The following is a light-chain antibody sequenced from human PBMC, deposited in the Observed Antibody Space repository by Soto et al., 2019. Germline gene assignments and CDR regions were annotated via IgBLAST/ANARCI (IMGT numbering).Light chain of an antibody. CDR2: AAS. V-gene: IGKV1-8*01. J-gene: IGKJ4*01. CDR1: QDITSY. CDR3: QQYYSYPLT. Sequence: AIRMTQSPSSLSASTGDRVTITCRASQDITSYLAWYQQKPGKAPKLPIYAASTLQSGVPSRFSGSGSGTDFTLTISCLQSEDFATYYCQQYYSYPLTFGGGTKVDIK.